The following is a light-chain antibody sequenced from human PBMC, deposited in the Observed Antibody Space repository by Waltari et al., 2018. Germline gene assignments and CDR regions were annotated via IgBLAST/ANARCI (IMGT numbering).Light chain of an antibody. J-gene: IGLJ2*01. CDR3: SSYTNTFVV. Sequence: QSALTQPASVSGSPGQSITISCTGSSSDTGAYNYVAWYQHFPDEAPKLLIYEVRNRPSGVSSRCSGSKSGNTASLTISGIQAEDEAHYYCSSYTNTFVVFGGGTKLTVL. CDR1: SSDTGAYNY. CDR2: EVR. V-gene: IGLV2-14*01.